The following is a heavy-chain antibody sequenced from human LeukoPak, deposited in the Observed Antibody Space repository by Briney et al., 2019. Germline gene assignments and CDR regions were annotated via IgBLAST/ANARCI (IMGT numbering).Heavy chain of an antibody. V-gene: IGHV1-46*01. CDR1: GYTFTSYY. D-gene: IGHD1-20*01. CDR2: INPSGGST. CDR3: ARVRITGTTLSDY. J-gene: IGHJ4*02. Sequence: ASVKVSCKASGYTFTSYYMHWVRQAPGQGLEWMGIINPSGGSTSYAQKFQGRVTMTRDMSTSTDYMELSSLRSEDTAVYYCARVRITGTTLSDYWGQGTLVTVSS.